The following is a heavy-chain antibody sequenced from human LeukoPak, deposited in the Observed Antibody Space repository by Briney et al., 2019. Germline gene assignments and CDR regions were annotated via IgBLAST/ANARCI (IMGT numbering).Heavy chain of an antibody. CDR2: ISAYNGNT. J-gene: IGHJ6*02. CDR3: GWFGGDYYGMDV. CDR1: GYTFTSYG. Sequence: ASVKVSCKASGYTFTSYGISWVRQAPGQGLEWMGWISAYNGNTNYAQKLQGRVTMTTDISTSTAYMELRSLRSDDTAVYYCGWFGGDYYGMDVWGQGTTVTVSS. D-gene: IGHD3-10*01. V-gene: IGHV1-18*01.